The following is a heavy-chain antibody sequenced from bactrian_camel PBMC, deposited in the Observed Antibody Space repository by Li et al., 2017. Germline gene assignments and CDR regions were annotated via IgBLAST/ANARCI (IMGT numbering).Heavy chain of an antibody. D-gene: IGHD6*01. CDR2: IDSDGST. J-gene: IGHJ4*01. CDR1: RYESC. CDR3: AARSSTSPLCQPSPPDCSY. Sequence: HVQLVESGGGSVQAGGSLRLSYAASRYESCMGWFRQGPGKERERVAAIDSDGSTSYADSVKGRFTISSDIAKNTLYLQMNNLNPDDTAIYTCAARSSTSPLCQPSPPDCSYWGQGTQVTVS. V-gene: IGHV3S53*01.